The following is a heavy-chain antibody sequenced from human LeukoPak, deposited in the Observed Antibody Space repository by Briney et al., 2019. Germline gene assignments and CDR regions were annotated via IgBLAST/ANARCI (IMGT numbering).Heavy chain of an antibody. CDR1: GFTLSSYE. Sequence: GGSLRLSCAASGFTLSSYEMNWVRLAPGKGLEWISYISRTGNSIYYADSVKGRFTVSRDSAKNSLYLQMNSLRAEDTAVYYCARGPYSSNWYVDYWGQGTLVTVAS. CDR3: ARGPYSSNWYVDY. D-gene: IGHD6-13*01. V-gene: IGHV3-48*03. J-gene: IGHJ4*02. CDR2: ISRTGNSI.